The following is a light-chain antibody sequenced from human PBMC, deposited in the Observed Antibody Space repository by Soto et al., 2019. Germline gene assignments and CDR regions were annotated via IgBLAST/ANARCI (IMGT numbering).Light chain of an antibody. CDR3: QQTYTNPRT. CDR1: QSIRTY. V-gene: IGKV1-39*01. CDR2: AAS. J-gene: IGKJ1*01. Sequence: DIQMTQSPSSLSASVGDRVTITCRASQSIRTYLNWYQQKPGKAPKFLIYAASTLQSGVPSRFAGSGSGTEFTLTISSLQPEDFATYYCQQTYTNPRTFGQGTKVDIK.